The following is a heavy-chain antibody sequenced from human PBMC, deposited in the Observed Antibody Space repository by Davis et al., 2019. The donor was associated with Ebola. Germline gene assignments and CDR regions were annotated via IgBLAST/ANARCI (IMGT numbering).Heavy chain of an antibody. CDR2: IDWDDDK. CDR3: ARTRLGELSSSYYYYYGMDV. D-gene: IGHD3-16*02. V-gene: IGHV2-70*11. Sequence: SGPTLVKPTQTLTLTCTFSGFSLSTSGMCVSWIRQPPGKALEWLARIDWDDDKYYSTSLKTRLTISKDPSKNQVVLTMTNMDPVDTATYYCARTRLGELSSSYYYYYGMDVWGQGTTVTVSS. CDR1: GFSLSTSGMC. J-gene: IGHJ6*02.